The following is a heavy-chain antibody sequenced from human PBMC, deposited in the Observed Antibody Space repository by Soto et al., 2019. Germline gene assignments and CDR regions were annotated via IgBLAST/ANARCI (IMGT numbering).Heavy chain of an antibody. V-gene: IGHV1-69*06. J-gene: IGHJ2*01. CDR1: GGTFSSSA. CDR2: IIPAFNTA. D-gene: IGHD2-21*02. CDR3: VRVGSGYCGGDCYRYWYFDL. Sequence: QVQLVQSGAEVRTPGSSVKVSCKASGGTFSSSAVTWVRQAPGQGLEWMGGIIPAFNTAHYAQKFHGRVTLNAAKSTNTAYMELNNLRSEDTAVYYCVRVGSGYCGGDCYRYWYFDLWGRGTLVIVSS.